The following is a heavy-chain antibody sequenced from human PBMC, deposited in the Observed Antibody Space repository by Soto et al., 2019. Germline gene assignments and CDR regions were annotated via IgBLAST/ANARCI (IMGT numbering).Heavy chain of an antibody. J-gene: IGHJ5*02. D-gene: IGHD2-2*01. CDR1: GGTFSSYT. CDR2: IIPILGIA. CDR3: ARAPQYCSSTSCYHGWFDP. V-gene: IGHV1-69*02. Sequence: QVQLVQSGAEVKKPGSSVKVSCKASGGTFSSYTISWVRQAPGQGLEWMGRIIPILGIANYAQKFQGRVPITADKSTSTAYMGLSSRGSEDTAGYYWARAPQYCSSTSCYHGWFDPWGQGTLVTVSS.